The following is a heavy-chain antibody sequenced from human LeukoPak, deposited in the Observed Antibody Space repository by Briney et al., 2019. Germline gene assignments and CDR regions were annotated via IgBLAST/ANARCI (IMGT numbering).Heavy chain of an antibody. J-gene: IGHJ4*02. CDR1: SGSISSSNYY. V-gene: IGHV4-39*01. CDR2: IYYTGST. Sequence: PSETLSLTCTVSSGSISSSNYYWGWIRQPPGKGLEWIGSIYYTGSTYYNLSLKSRVTIYIDTSKNQFSLKLRSVTAADTAMYYCAKAEQWRAPDYWGQGTLVTVSS. CDR3: AKAEQWRAPDY. D-gene: IGHD6-19*01.